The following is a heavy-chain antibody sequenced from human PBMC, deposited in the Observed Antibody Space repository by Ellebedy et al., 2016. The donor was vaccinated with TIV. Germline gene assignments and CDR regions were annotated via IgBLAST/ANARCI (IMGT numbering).Heavy chain of an antibody. D-gene: IGHD2-21*01. V-gene: IGHV3-11*04. CDR2: ISSSGSTI. J-gene: IGHJ6*02. Sequence: PGGSLRLSCAASGFTFSDYYMSWIRQAPGKGLEWVSYISSSGSTIYYADSVKGRFTISRDNSKNSLYLKMNSLRAEDTAVYYCARVLDRGIVVPGYYYGMDVWGQGTTVTVSS. CDR1: GFTFSDYY. CDR3: ARVLDRGIVVPGYYYGMDV.